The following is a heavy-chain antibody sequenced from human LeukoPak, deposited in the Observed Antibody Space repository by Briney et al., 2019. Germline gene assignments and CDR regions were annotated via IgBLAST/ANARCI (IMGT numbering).Heavy chain of an antibody. Sequence: GGSLRLSCAASGFTFSSYGMHWVRQAPGKGLEWVAVIWSDGSSKHYADSVKGRFTISRDNSKNTLYLQMNSLRAEDTAIYYCAKWGTYCTSASCLSYFDSWGQGTLVTVSS. D-gene: IGHD2-2*01. J-gene: IGHJ4*02. CDR3: AKWGTYCTSASCLSYFDS. CDR1: GFTFSSYG. V-gene: IGHV3-33*06. CDR2: IWSDGSSK.